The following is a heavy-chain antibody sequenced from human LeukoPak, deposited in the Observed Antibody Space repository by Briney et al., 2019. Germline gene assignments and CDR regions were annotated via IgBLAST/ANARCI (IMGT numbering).Heavy chain of an antibody. CDR3: ARVGSATLEF. CDR1: GFTFSSYS. J-gene: IGHJ4*02. Sequence: PGGSLRLSCAASGFTFSSYSMNWVRQAPGKGLEWVSSISSSSSYIYYADSVKGRFTISRDNAKNTLYLQMNSLRAEDTAVYYCARVGSATLEFWGQGTLVTVSS. CDR2: ISSSSSYI. D-gene: IGHD3-10*01. V-gene: IGHV3-21*01.